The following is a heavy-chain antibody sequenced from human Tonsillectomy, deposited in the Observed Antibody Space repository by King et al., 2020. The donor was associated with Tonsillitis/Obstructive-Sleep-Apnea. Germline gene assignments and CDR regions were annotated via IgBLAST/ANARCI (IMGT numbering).Heavy chain of an antibody. V-gene: IGHV3-30*04. CDR2: ISYDGSNK. CDR1: GFTFSSYA. CDR3: ARDEGYCSGGSCYRFDY. J-gene: IGHJ4*02. D-gene: IGHD2-15*01. Sequence: QLVQSGGGVVQPGRSLRLSCAASGFTFSSYAMHWVRQAPGKGLEWVAVISYDGSNKYYAESVKGRFTISRDNSKNTLYLQMNSLRAEDTAVYYCARDEGYCSGGSCYRFDYWGQGTLVTVSS.